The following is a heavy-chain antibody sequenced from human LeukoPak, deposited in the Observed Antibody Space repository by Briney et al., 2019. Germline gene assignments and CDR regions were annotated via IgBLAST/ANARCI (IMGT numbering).Heavy chain of an antibody. CDR1: GFTFSNYD. J-gene: IGHJ6*02. CDR2: FHTAGDT. Sequence: GGSLRLPCAASGFTFSNYDMHWVRQATGKGLEWVSAFHTAGDTHYSGSVKGRFATSRENAKNSFYLQMNNLRAGDTAVYYCARGSCSSRSCYKRVNGLDVWGQGTPVTVSS. V-gene: IGHV3-13*01. D-gene: IGHD2-2*01. CDR3: ARGSCSSRSCYKRVNGLDV.